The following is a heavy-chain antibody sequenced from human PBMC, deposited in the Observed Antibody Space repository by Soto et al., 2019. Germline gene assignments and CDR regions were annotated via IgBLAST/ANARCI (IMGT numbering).Heavy chain of an antibody. D-gene: IGHD2-8*01. Sequence: PGGSVRLSXAASGFTFSNYGMHWVRQTPGKGLEWVAVISYDGSHQFYTDSVKGRFTISRDNSKNTLYLQMNSLKTDDTAMYYCAKDPKCCTIGSHFLDNWFDSWGQGTLVTVSS. V-gene: IGHV3-30*18. CDR1: GFTFSNYG. CDR2: ISYDGSHQ. CDR3: AKDPKCCTIGSHFLDNWFDS. J-gene: IGHJ5*01.